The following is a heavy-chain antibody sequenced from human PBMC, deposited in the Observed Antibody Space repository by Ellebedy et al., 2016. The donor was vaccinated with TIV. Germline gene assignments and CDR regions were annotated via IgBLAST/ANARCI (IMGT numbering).Heavy chain of an antibody. CDR2: IYRCGRS. V-gene: IGHV3-66*03. Sequence: PGGSLRLSCAPSGCTVSNTYMSWVRQAPGKGLEGVSVIYRCGRSNYAKSVKGRFTISRDNSKNTLYLQMNSLRAEDTAVYYCAKDSLYNADKGGWFDPWGQGTLVTVSS. D-gene: IGHD1-1*01. J-gene: IGHJ5*02. CDR1: GCTVSNTY. CDR3: AKDSLYNADKGGWFDP.